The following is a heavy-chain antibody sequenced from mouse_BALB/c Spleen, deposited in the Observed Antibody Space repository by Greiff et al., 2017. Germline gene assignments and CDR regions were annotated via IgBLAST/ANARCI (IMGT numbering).Heavy chain of an antibody. CDR1: GFSLTSYG. V-gene: IGHV2-9*02. Sequence: VKLVESGPGLVAPSQSLSITCTVSGFSLTSYGVHWVRQPPGKGLEWLGVIWAGGSTNYNSALMSRLSISKDNSKSQVFLKMNSLQTDDTAMYYCARERYYGSSRYFDVWGAGTTVTVSS. J-gene: IGHJ1*01. CDR2: IWAGGST. D-gene: IGHD1-1*01. CDR3: ARERYYGSSRYFDV.